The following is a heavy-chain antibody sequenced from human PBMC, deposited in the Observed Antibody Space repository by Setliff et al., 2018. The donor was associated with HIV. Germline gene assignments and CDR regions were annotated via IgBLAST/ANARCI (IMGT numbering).Heavy chain of an antibody. D-gene: IGHD6-13*01. CDR1: GGFISSYY. J-gene: IGHJ4*02. CDR2: IYTSGST. V-gene: IGHV4-4*07. Sequence: SETLSLTCTVSGGFISSYYWNWIRQPAGKGLEWIGRIYTSGSTNYNPSLKSRVTMSVDTSKNQFSRRLSSVTAADTAVYYCARGAIAAAGDFDYWGQGTLVTVSS. CDR3: ARGAIAAAGDFDY.